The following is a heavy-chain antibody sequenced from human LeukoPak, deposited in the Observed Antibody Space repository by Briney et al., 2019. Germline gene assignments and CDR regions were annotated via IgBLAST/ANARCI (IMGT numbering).Heavy chain of an antibody. Sequence: GASVKVSCKASGYTFTGYYMHWVRQAPGQGLEWMGWINVNSGETNYAQKFQGSVTMTRDTSISTAYMELSRLRSDDTAVYYCTRGSYSSGPPYGYWGQGTLVTVSS. D-gene: IGHD3-22*01. CDR2: INVNSGET. CDR3: TRGSYSSGPPYGY. J-gene: IGHJ4*02. CDR1: GYTFTGYY. V-gene: IGHV1-2*02.